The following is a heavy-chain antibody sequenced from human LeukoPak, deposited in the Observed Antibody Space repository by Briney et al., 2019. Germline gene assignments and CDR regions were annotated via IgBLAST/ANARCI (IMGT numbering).Heavy chain of an antibody. CDR2: IKEDGTET. CDR1: GFMFSSNW. Sequence: GGSLRLSCAASGFMFSSNWMSWVRLAPGKGLEWVANIKEDGTETYYVDSVKGRFTISRDNAKNSLYLQMNSLRAEDTAVYYCAIESSGGDQDYWGQGTLVTVSS. J-gene: IGHJ4*02. V-gene: IGHV3-7*01. CDR3: AIESSGGDQDY. D-gene: IGHD6-19*01.